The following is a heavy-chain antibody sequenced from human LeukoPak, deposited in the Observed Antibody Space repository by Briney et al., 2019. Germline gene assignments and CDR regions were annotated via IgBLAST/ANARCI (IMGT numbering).Heavy chain of an antibody. J-gene: IGHJ4*02. Sequence: SVKVSCKASGGTFSSYAISWVRQAPGQGLEWMGGIIPIFGTANYAQKFQGRVTITTDESTSTAYMELSSLRSEDTAVYYCARTSSGQWLQWRPFNYWGQGTLVTVSS. CDR2: IIPIFGTA. V-gene: IGHV1-69*05. CDR3: ARTSSGQWLQWRPFNY. CDR1: GGTFSSYA. D-gene: IGHD5-24*01.